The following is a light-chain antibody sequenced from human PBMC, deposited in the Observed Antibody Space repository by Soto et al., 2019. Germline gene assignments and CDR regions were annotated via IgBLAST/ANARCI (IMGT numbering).Light chain of an antibody. V-gene: IGKV2D-29*01. CDR1: QSVLYSSNNKNY. J-gene: IGKJ1*01. Sequence: DILMTQSPYSLAVSLGARATINCKSSQSVLYSSNNKNYLAWYLQKPGQPPQLLIYEVSNRFSGVPDRFSGSGSGTDFTLKISRVEAEDVGVYYCMQSIQLPWTFGQGTKVDIK. CDR3: MQSIQLPWT. CDR2: EVS.